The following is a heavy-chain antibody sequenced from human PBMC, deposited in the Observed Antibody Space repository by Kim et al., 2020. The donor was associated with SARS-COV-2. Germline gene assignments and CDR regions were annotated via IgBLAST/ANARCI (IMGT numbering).Heavy chain of an antibody. CDR2: IYYSGST. V-gene: IGHV4-39*01. Sequence: SETLSLTCTVSGGSISSSSYYWGWIRQPPGKGLEWIGSIYYSGSTYYNPSLKSRVTISVDTSKNQFSLKLSSVTAADTAVYYCARTGITMIVVGWSQGTLVTVSS. D-gene: IGHD3-22*01. CDR1: GGSISSSSYY. J-gene: IGHJ4*02. CDR3: ARTGITMIVVG.